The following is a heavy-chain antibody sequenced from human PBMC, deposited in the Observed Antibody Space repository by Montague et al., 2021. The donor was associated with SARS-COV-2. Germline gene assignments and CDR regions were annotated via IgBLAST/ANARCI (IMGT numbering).Heavy chain of an antibody. CDR1: GGSISSYY. D-gene: IGHD2-8*02. V-gene: IGHV4-59*01. Sequence: SETLSLTCTVSGGSISSYYWSWIRQPPGKGLEWIGYIYYSGSTNYNPSLKSRVTISVDTSKNQFSLKLSSVTAADTAVYYCARDLVAGGMDVWGQGTMVTVSS. CDR3: ARDLVAGGMDV. J-gene: IGHJ6*02. CDR2: IYYSGST.